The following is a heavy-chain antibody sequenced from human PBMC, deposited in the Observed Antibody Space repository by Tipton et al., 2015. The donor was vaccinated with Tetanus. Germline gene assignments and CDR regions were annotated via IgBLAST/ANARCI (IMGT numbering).Heavy chain of an antibody. V-gene: IGHV1-69*01. D-gene: IGHD1-7*01. CDR1: GGTFNSYA. Sequence: QVQLVQSGAEVKKPGSSVRVSCKTSGGTFNSYAISWVRQAPGQGLEWMGGIFPQFGTSNYAPKFQGRVTITADASTGTAYMDLSSLRSDDTAVYFCARGHSPLYNWNFGYFDFWGQGTLVTVSS. CDR3: ARGHSPLYNWNFGYFDF. CDR2: IFPQFGTS. J-gene: IGHJ4*02.